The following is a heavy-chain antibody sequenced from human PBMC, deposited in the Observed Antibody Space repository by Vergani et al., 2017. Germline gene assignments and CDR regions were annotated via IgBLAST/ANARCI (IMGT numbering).Heavy chain of an antibody. Sequence: VQLVESGGGLVQPGGSLRLSCAASGSTFSSYAMNWVRQAPGKGLEWIGSIYHSGSTYYNPSLKSRVTISVDTSKNQFSLKLSSVTAADTAVYYCARYSGGYVWGSYEAWFDPWGQGTLVTVSS. J-gene: IGHJ5*02. CDR1: GSTFSSYA. CDR3: ARYSGGYVWGSYEAWFDP. D-gene: IGHD3-16*01. CDR2: IYHSGST. V-gene: IGHV4-38-2*01.